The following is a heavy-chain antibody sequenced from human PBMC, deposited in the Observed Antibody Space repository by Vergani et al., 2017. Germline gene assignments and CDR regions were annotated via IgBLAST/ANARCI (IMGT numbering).Heavy chain of an antibody. CDR3: AKGYYYGSGSYSYYMDV. CDR1: GFTFSSYG. J-gene: IGHJ6*03. Sequence: QVQLVESGGGVVQPGRSLRLSCAASGFTFSSYGMHWVRQAPGKGLEWVAVISYDGSNKYYADSVKGRFSISRDNSKNTLYLQMNSLRAEDTAVYFCAKGYYYGSGSYSYYMDVWGKGTTVTVSS. V-gene: IGHV3-30*18. D-gene: IGHD3-10*01. CDR2: ISYDGSNK.